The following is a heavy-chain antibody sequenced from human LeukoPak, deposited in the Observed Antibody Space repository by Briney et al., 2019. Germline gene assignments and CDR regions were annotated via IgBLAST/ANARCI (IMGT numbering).Heavy chain of an antibody. J-gene: IGHJ5*02. V-gene: IGHV3-33*01. CDR3: ARGGLPNWFDP. CDR2: IWYDGSNK. CDR1: GFTFSSYG. Sequence: PGRSLRLSCAASGFTFSSYGMHWVRQAPGKGLEWVAVIWYDGSNKYYADSVKGRFTISRDNSKNTLYLQMNSLRAEDTAVYYCARGGLPNWFDPWGQGTLVTVSS.